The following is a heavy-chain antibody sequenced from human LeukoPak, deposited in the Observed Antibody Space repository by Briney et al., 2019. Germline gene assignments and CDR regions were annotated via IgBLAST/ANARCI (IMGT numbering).Heavy chain of an antibody. CDR2: IYYSGST. Sequence: PSETLSLTCTVSGGSISSYYWSWIRQPPGKGLEWIGYIYYSGSTNYNPSLKGRVTISVDTSKNQFSLKLSSVTAADTAVYYCARNTAMVVGSYFDYWGQGTLVTVSS. CDR1: GGSISSYY. J-gene: IGHJ4*02. CDR3: ARNTAMVVGSYFDY. D-gene: IGHD5-18*01. V-gene: IGHV4-59*01.